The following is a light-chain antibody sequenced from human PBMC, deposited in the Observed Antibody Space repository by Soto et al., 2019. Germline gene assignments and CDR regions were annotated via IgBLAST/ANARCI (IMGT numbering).Light chain of an antibody. J-gene: IGLJ2*01. CDR2: DVN. V-gene: IGLV2-14*01. CDR1: SSDIGPYNY. Sequence: QSVLTQPASVSGSPGQSITISCTGGSSDIGPYNYVTWYQQHPGKAPKLIIYDVNNRASGVSNRFSGSKSGNTASLTISGLKAEDVADYYCSSYTSRTPDIRLGGGTKVTVL. CDR3: SSYTSRTPDIR.